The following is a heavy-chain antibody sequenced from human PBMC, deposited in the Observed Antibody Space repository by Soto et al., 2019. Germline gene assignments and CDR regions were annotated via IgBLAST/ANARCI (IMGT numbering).Heavy chain of an antibody. J-gene: IGHJ4*02. V-gene: IGHV1-2*04. CDR2: INPNSGGT. CDR3: QIFDF. Sequence: ASVKVSCKASGYTFTGYYMHWVRQAPGQGLEWMGWINPNSGGTNYAQKFQGWVTMTRDTSISTAYMDPVDTATYYCVHRRVQIFDFWGQGALVTVSS. D-gene: IGHD5-18*01. CDR1: GYTFTGYY.